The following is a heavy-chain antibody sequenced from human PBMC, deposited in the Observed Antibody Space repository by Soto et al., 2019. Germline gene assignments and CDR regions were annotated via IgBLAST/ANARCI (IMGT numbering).Heavy chain of an antibody. J-gene: IGHJ4*02. V-gene: IGHV4-59*08. CDR2: IYYSGST. CDR1: GGSISSYY. Sequence: PSETLSLTCTVSGGSISSYYWSWIRQPPGKGLEWIGYIYYSGSTNYNPSLKSRVTISVDTSKNQFSLKLSSVTAADTAVYYCARQPGESEQKLVVDYWGQGTLVTVSS. CDR3: ARQPGESEQKLVVDY. D-gene: IGHD6-13*01.